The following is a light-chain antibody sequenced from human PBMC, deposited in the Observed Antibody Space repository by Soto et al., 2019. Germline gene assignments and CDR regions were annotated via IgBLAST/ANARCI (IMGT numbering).Light chain of an antibody. J-gene: IGKJ2*01. CDR1: QSVNSNF. CDR3: PQYGRSPLMYT. Sequence: EIVLTQSPGTLSLSPGERATLSCRASQSVNSNFLAWYQQKPGQAPRLLIYGASTRAAGVPDRFSGSGSGTDFTLTITRLEPEDFAMYCCPQYGRSPLMYTFGQGTKLGVK. V-gene: IGKV3-20*01. CDR2: GAS.